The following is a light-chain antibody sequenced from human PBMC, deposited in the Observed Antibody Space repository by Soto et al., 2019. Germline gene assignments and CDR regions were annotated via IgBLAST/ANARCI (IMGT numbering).Light chain of an antibody. CDR1: RSVSTS. Sequence: DIQMTQSPSTLSASVGDRGTITCRASRSVSTSLAWYQKKPGKAPKLLIYKASSLESGVPSRFSGSGSGTEFTLTISSLQPDDFATYYCQQYNSYSGTFGQGTKVDI. V-gene: IGKV1-5*03. CDR3: QQYNSYSGT. J-gene: IGKJ1*01. CDR2: KAS.